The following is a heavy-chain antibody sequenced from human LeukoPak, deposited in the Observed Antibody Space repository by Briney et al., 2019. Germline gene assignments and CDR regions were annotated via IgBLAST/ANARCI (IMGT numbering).Heavy chain of an antibody. D-gene: IGHD4-11*01. J-gene: IGHJ4*02. CDR2: ISGSGGST. CDR1: GFTFSSYA. CDR3: AKDEDLRGSPTARFDY. Sequence: GGSLRLSCAASGFTFSSYAMSWVRQAPGKGLEWVSAISGSGGSTHYADSVKGRFTISRDNSKNTLYLQMNSLRAEDTAVYYCAKDEDLRGSPTARFDYWGQGTLVTVSS. V-gene: IGHV3-23*01.